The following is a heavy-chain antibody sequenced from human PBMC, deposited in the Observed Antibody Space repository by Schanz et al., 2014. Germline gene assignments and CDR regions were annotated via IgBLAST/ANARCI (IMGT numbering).Heavy chain of an antibody. CDR1: GYIFGSHG. CDR2: INAHTGNT. CDR3: ARVHIATYHYNSPGAFDI. V-gene: IGHV1-18*01. D-gene: IGHD3-10*01. J-gene: IGHJ3*02. Sequence: QLMQSGSEVRKPGASVKVSCKASGYIFGSHGMTWVRQAPGQGPELMGWINAHTGNTQYAQKFQGRVNMTRDTVTTTVHLELTRLRTDDTAIYYCARVHIATYHYNSPGAFDIWVQGTRVTDSS.